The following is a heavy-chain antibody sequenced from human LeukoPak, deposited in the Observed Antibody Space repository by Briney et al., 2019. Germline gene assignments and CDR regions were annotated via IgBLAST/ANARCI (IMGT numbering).Heavy chain of an antibody. CDR1: GFTFRSYG. Sequence: GGSLRLSCAASGFTFRSYGMHGVRQAPGKGLEGVAVISYDGSNKYYADSVKGRFTISRDNSKNTLYLQMNSVRAEDTAVHYCAKGNSSSGGFDYWGQGTLVTVSS. CDR2: ISYDGSNK. V-gene: IGHV3-30*18. D-gene: IGHD6-6*01. CDR3: AKGNSSSGGFDY. J-gene: IGHJ4*02.